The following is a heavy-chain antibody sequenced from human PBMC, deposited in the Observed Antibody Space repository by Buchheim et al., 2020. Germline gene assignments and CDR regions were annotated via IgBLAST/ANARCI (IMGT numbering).Heavy chain of an antibody. CDR2: IKDDGSEK. Sequence: EVHLVQSGGGLAQPGGSLRVSCTPSGFTFSNYWMTWVRQTPGRGLEWVANIKDDGSEKYYLDSVRGRFIIFRDNIKNELFRKLNNLRVEKTGINYVARPFLWVGETFRFPYYLDSWGKGT. J-gene: IGHJ4*02. CDR3: ARPFLWVGETFRFPYYLDS. CDR1: GFTFSNYW. V-gene: IGHV3-7*01. D-gene: IGHD3-10*01.